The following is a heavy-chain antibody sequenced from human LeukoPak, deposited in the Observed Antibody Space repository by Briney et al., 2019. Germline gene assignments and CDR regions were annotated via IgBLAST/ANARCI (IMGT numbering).Heavy chain of an antibody. D-gene: IGHD4-23*01. V-gene: IGHV4-61*01. CDR3: ARDHSFFGGLDY. CDR1: GGSVSRGSYY. J-gene: IGHJ4*02. CDR2: IYGSGNA. Sequence: SETLSLTCTVSGGSVSRGSYYWSWIRQPPGKGLECIGHIYGSGNANYTPTLKSPVSISADTSKSQFSLRLSSVTAADTGVYYCARDHSFFGGLDYWGQGTLVTASS.